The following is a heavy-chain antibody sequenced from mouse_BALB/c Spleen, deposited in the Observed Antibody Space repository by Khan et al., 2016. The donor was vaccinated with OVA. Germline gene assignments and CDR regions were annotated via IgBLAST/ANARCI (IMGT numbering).Heavy chain of an antibody. CDR3: TRQRGYYGSNPYFDY. CDR1: GFSFSSYS. D-gene: IGHD1-1*01. CDR2: ISSGGSYT. J-gene: IGHJ2*01. Sequence: EVELVESGGDLVRPGGSLNLSCAASGFSFSSYSMSWVRQTPEKRLEWVATISSGGSYTYSPDSVKGRFTISRDNAKNTLYLQMSSLKSEDTDLDYCTRQRGYYGSNPYFDYWGQGTTLTVSS. V-gene: IGHV5-6-4*01.